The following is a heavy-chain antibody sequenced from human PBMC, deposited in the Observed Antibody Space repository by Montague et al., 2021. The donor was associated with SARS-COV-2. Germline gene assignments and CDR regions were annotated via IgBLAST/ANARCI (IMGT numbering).Heavy chain of an antibody. D-gene: IGHD5-12*01. CDR1: GFNFSSYA. CDR2: ISYDGSNK. V-gene: IGHV3-30-3*01. J-gene: IGHJ4*02. Sequence: SRRISCAASGFNFSSYAMHWVRQAPGKGLEWVAVISYDGSNKYYADSVKGRFTISRDNSKNTLYLQMNSLRAEDTAVYYCARIQYGGYGGAFDYWGQGTLVTGSS. CDR3: ARIQYGGYGGAFDY.